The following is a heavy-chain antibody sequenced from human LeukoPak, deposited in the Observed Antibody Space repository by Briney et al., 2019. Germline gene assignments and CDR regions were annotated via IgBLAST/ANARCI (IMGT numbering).Heavy chain of an antibody. J-gene: IGHJ4*02. CDR1: GYTFTSYD. CDR2: ISAYNGNT. Sequence: ASVKVSCKASGYTFTSYDINWVRQATGQGLEWMGWISAYNGNTNYAQKLQGRVTMTTDTSTSTAYMELRSLRSDDTAVYYCARLDIAARRRVVDYWGQGTLVTVSS. CDR3: ARLDIAARRRVVDY. V-gene: IGHV1-18*01. D-gene: IGHD6-6*01.